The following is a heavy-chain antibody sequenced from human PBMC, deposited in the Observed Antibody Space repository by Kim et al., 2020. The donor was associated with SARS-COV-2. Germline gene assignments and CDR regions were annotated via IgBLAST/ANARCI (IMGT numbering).Heavy chain of an antibody. CDR2: ISGSGGST. CDR3: AKDPYYDSSGYYYGDDY. Sequence: GGSLRLSCAASGFTFSSYAMSWVRQAPGKGLEWVSAISGSGGSTYYADSVKGRFTISRDNSKNTLYLQMNSLRAEDTAVYYCAKDPYYDSSGYYYGDDYWGQGTLVTVSS. V-gene: IGHV3-23*01. D-gene: IGHD3-22*01. J-gene: IGHJ4*02. CDR1: GFTFSSYA.